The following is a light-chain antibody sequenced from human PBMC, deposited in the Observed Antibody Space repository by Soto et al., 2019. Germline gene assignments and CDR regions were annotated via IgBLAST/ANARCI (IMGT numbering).Light chain of an antibody. V-gene: IGKV1-5*01. J-gene: IGKJ1*01. CDR1: QSISSW. CDR3: QHYNTYPWT. CDR2: EAS. Sequence: DIQMTQSPSTLSASVGDRVTITCRASQSISSWLAWYQQKPGKAPKLLIHEASRLESGVPSRFSGSESGTEFTLTISSLQPGDFATYYCQHYNTYPWTFGQGTKVDI.